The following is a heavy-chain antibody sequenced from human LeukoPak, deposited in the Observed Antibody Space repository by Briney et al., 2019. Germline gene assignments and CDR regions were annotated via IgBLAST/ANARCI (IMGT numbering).Heavy chain of an antibody. J-gene: IGHJ4*02. D-gene: IGHD1-1*01. CDR2: IKTDGSEK. V-gene: IGHV3-7*05. Sequence: PGGSLRLSCAASGFSFTTYGMNWVRQAPGKGLEWVGNIKTDGSEKYYVNSVKGRFTISRDNGKNSLFLKMTSLRPDETACYNSARKGYNHWPNDYWGQGTLVTVSS. CDR1: GFSFTTYG. CDR3: ARKGYNHWPNDY.